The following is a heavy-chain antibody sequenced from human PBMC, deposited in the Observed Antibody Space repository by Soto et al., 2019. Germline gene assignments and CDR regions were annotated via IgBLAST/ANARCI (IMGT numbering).Heavy chain of an antibody. Sequence: QVQLVESGGGVVQPGRSLRLSCAASGFTFSSYAMHWVRQAPGKGLEWVAVISYDGSNKYYADSVKGRFTISRDNSKNALYLHMKRRRAEDTAVYYCARAMQGSGWYGLGYCGMADWGQGTTVTVSS. D-gene: IGHD6-19*01. J-gene: IGHJ6*02. CDR3: ARAMQGSGWYGLGYCGMAD. CDR2: ISYDGSNK. V-gene: IGHV3-30-3*01. CDR1: GFTFSSYA.